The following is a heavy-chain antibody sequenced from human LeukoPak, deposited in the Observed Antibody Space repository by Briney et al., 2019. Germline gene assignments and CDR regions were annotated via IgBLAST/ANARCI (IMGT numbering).Heavy chain of an antibody. J-gene: IGHJ3*01. D-gene: IGHD4-17*01. V-gene: IGHV3-23*01. CDR3: GGSRRLRGSQDAFDL. Sequence: GGSLRLSCAASGFTLSSYAMSWVRQSPGKGREWVSAISGRGGSTYYADSVKGRFTICRGHYHNMLYLQLTRIRGDDTAVHYCGGSRRLRGSQDAFDLWGQGTMVTVSS. CDR2: ISGRGGST. CDR1: GFTLSSYA.